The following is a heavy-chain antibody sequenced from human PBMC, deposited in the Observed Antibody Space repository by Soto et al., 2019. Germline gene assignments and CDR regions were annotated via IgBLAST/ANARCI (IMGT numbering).Heavy chain of an antibody. CDR2: IYSHGTT. CDR1: GGSISSYY. D-gene: IGHD3-10*01. CDR3: AREEDYYGSGSYYNKYNWFDP. V-gene: IGHV4-4*07. J-gene: IGHJ5*02. Sequence: QVQLQESGPGLVKPSETLSLTCTVSGGSISSYYWSWIRQSAGKGLEWIGRIYSHGTTNYNPSLKSRVTVSVDTSKNQVSLELTSVTAADTAVYYCAREEDYYGSGSYYNKYNWFDPWGQGTLVTVSS.